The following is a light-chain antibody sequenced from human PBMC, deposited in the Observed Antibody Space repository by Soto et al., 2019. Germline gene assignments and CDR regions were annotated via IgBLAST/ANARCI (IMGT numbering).Light chain of an antibody. CDR3: QSYDSSLSAL. Sequence: QSVLTQPPPVSGAPGQRVIISCTGSSSNIGAGYDVHWYQQLPGTAPKLLIYGNSNRPSGVPDRFSGSKSGTSASLAITGLQAEDEADYYCQSYDSSLSALFGGGTKLTVL. J-gene: IGLJ3*02. V-gene: IGLV1-40*01. CDR2: GNS. CDR1: SSNIGAGYD.